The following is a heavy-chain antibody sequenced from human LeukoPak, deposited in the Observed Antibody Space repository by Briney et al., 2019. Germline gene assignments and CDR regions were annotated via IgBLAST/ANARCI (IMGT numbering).Heavy chain of an antibody. CDR3: ARTEYYDFWSGYLDY. CDR2: INPNSGGT. Sequence: ASVKVSCKAPGYTFTGYYMHWVRQAPGQGLEWMGWINPNSGGTNYAQKFQGRVTMTRDTSISTAYMELSRLRSDDTAVYYCARTEYYDFWSGYLDYWGQGTLVTVSS. D-gene: IGHD3-3*01. J-gene: IGHJ4*02. CDR1: GYTFTGYY. V-gene: IGHV1-2*02.